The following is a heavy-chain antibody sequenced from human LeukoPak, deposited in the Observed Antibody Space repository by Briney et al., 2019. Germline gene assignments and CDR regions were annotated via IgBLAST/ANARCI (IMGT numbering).Heavy chain of an antibody. V-gene: IGHV6-1*01. D-gene: IGHD3-9*01. Sequence: SQTLSLTCVISGDSVSNNSASWNWIRQSPSRGREWLGRTYYRSRWYKDYAVSVKSRITINPDTSKNQFSLQVNSVTPEDTAVYYCARWLTTWGQGTLVTVSS. CDR1: GDSVSNNSAS. CDR2: TYYRSRWYK. J-gene: IGHJ5*02. CDR3: ARWLTT.